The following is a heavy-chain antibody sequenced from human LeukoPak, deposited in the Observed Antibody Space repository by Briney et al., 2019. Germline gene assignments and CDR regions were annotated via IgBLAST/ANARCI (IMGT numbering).Heavy chain of an antibody. Sequence: AGGSLRLSCAASGFTFSSYAMSWVRQAPGKGLEWVSAISGSGGSTYYADSVKGRFTISRDNSKNTLYLQMNSLRAEDTAVYYCAKGITIFGVVIPFDYWGQGTLVTVSS. CDR3: AKGITIFGVVIPFDY. D-gene: IGHD3-3*01. CDR1: GFTFSSYA. V-gene: IGHV3-23*01. J-gene: IGHJ4*02. CDR2: ISGSGGST.